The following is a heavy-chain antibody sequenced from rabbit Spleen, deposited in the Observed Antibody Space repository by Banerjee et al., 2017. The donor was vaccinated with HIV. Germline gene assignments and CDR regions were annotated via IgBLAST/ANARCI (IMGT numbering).Heavy chain of an antibody. V-gene: IGHV1S45*01. CDR1: GVSFSSSSY. Sequence: QEQLEESGGDLVKPGASLTLTCTASGVSFSSSSYMCWVRQAPGKGLEWIACIDAGSSGSTYSATWAKGRFTSSKTSSTTVTLQMTSLTAADTATYFCARYTGSSFSTYGMDLWGQGTLVTVS. J-gene: IGHJ6*01. D-gene: IGHD8-1*01. CDR3: ARYTGSSFSTYGMDL. CDR2: IDAGSSGST.